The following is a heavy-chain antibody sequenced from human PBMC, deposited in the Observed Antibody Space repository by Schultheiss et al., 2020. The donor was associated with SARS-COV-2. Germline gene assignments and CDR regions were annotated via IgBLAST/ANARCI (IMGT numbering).Heavy chain of an antibody. V-gene: IGHV3-21*05. Sequence: GGSLRLSCAASGFTFSSYAFHWVRQAPGKGLEWVSYISSSRSCTTYAGSMKGRFTITRDNSKNTLYLQMSSLRAEDTAVYYCARGGTYGMDVWGQGTTVTVSS. D-gene: IGHD3-16*01. CDR1: GFTFSSYA. J-gene: IGHJ6*02. CDR3: ARGGTYGMDV. CDR2: ISSSRSCT.